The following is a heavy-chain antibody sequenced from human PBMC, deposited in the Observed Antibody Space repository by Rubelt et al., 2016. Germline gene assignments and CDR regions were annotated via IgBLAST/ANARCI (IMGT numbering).Heavy chain of an antibody. CDR3: ARVGTFYFDTDL. CDR2: INHSGST. V-gene: IGHV4-34*01. Sequence: QVQLQQWGAGLLKPSETLSLTCAVYGGSFSGYYWSWIRQPPGKGLEWIGEINHSGSTNYNPSLQSRVHISVDPAKNQFSRKLSSVTAADTAVYYCARVGTFYFDTDLWGLGTMVTVSS. CDR1: GGSFSGYY. D-gene: IGHD3-22*01. J-gene: IGHJ3*01.